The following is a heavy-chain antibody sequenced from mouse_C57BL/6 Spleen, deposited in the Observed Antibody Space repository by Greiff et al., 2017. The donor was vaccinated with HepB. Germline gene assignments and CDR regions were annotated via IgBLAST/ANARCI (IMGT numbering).Heavy chain of an antibody. CDR1: GFNIKDDY. V-gene: IGHV14-4*01. CDR2: IDPENGDT. Sequence: VQLKQSGAELVRPGASVKLSCTASGFNIKDDYMHWVKQRPEQGLEWIGWIDPENGDTEYASKFQGKATITADTSSNTAYLQLSSLTSEDTAVYYCTRYYYAPRGYFDVWGTGTTVTVSS. J-gene: IGHJ1*03. D-gene: IGHD1-1*01. CDR3: TRYYYAPRGYFDV.